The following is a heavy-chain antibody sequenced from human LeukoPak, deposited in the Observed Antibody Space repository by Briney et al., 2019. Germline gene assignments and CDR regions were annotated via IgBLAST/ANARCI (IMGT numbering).Heavy chain of an antibody. CDR2: IGGSSGYI. D-gene: IGHD5-24*01. CDR3: ARAPRDGYNYDDY. V-gene: IGHV3-21*01. Sequence: PGGSLRLSCAASGFTFSSYTMNWVRQAPGKGLEWVSWIGGSSGYIYDADSVKGRFTISRDNAKNSLYLQMNSLRAEDTAVYYCARAPRDGYNYDDYWGQGTLVTVSA. CDR1: GFTFSSYT. J-gene: IGHJ4*02.